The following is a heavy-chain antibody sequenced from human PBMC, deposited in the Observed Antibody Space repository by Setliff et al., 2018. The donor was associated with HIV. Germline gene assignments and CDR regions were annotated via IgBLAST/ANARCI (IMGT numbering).Heavy chain of an antibody. V-gene: IGHV4-34*01. CDR1: GGSFSNYY. CDR3: ARGGYRDGYDYSMDV. Sequence: SETLSLTCAVYGGSFSNYYWSWIRQSPGKGLEWIGEINHSGSTNYNPSLKSRVTILVDTSKNQFSLNLSSVTVADTAMYYCARGGYRDGYDYSMDVWGQGTTVTVSS. D-gene: IGHD5-18*01. J-gene: IGHJ6*02. CDR2: INHSGST.